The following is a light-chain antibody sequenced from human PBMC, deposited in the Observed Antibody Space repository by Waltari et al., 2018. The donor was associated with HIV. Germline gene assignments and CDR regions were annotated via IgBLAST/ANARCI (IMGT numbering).Light chain of an antibody. J-gene: IGLJ2*01. CDR3: QSYDNSLRVI. CDR2: ANN. V-gene: IGLV1-40*01. CDR1: HSNPGTGDG. Sequence: QSVLTQPPSVSGPPGQTVTITCTGSHSNPGTGDGAPWYQQLPGAPPKLLIFANNNRPPGVPDRFSGSKSGTSASLAITGLQAEDEADYYCQSYDNSLRVIFGGGTKLTVL.